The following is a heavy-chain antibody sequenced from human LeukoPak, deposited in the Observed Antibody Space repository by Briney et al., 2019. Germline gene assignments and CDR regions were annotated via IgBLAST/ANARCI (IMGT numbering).Heavy chain of an antibody. J-gene: IGHJ6*03. CDR2: IIPIFGTA. V-gene: IGHV1-69*13. CDR1: GGTFSSYA. CDR3: ARVVPAAISQYYYYMDV. Sequence: SVKVSCKASGGTFSSYAISWVRQAPGQGLEWMGGIIPIFGTANYAQKFQGRVTITADESTSTAYMELSSLRSEDTAVYYCARVVPAAISQYYYYMDVWGKGTTVTVSS. D-gene: IGHD2-2*01.